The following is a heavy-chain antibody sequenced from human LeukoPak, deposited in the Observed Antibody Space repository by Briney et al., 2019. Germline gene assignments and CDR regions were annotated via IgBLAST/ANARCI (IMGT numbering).Heavy chain of an antibody. J-gene: IGHJ3*02. V-gene: IGHV3-30*02. CDR2: IRYDGSNK. CDR3: AKGRSGTKSLGAFDI. Sequence: GGSLRLSCAASGFTFNNYGMHWVRQAPGKGLESVAFIRYDGSNKYYADSVEGRFTISRDNSKNTLYVQMNSLRAEDTAVYYCAKGRSGTKSLGAFDIWGQGTMVTVSS. CDR1: GFTFNNYG. D-gene: IGHD2-2*01.